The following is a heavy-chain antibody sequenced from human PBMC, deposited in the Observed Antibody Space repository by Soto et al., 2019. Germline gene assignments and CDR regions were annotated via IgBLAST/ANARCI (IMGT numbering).Heavy chain of an antibody. V-gene: IGHV4-38-2*01. D-gene: IGHD2-15*01. CDR2: IYHSGST. CDR3: ERGHVGPYCCGASSTNDAFDI. J-gene: IGHJ3*02. Sequence: PSETLSLTCAVSGYSISSGYYWGSIRQPPGKVLEWIGSIYHSGSTYYNPALTSPVTISVNTSKNQFSLKLGSVTAEDTAVYYCERGHVGPYCCGASSTNDAFDIWRKGRRVTVAS. CDR1: GYSISSGYY.